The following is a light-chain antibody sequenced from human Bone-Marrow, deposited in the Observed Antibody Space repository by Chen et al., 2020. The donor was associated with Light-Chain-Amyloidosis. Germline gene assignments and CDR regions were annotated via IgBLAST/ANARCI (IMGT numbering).Light chain of an antibody. CDR2: DAS. V-gene: IGKV1-5*01. J-gene: IGKJ2*01. Sequence: DIQMTQFPSTLSASVGDSVTITCRASQNIRKWVAWYQQKPAKAPNLLIYDASNLESGVPSRFSGSGSGTEFTLTISSLQPDDFATYYCRQYNAFSMYTFGQGTKLEIK. CDR3: RQYNAFSMYT. CDR1: QNIRKW.